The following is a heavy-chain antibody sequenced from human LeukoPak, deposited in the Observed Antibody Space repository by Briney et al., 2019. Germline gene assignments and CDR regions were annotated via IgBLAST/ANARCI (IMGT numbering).Heavy chain of an antibody. Sequence: GGSLRLSCAASGCTFSSYAMSWVRQAPGKGLEWVSAISGSGGSTYYAGSVKRRFTISRDNSKNTLYLQMNSLRAEDTAVYYCATPLTMVRGARYYYGMDVWGQGTTVTVSS. CDR2: ISGSGGST. D-gene: IGHD3-10*01. V-gene: IGHV3-23*01. J-gene: IGHJ6*02. CDR1: GCTFSSYA. CDR3: ATPLTMVRGARYYYGMDV.